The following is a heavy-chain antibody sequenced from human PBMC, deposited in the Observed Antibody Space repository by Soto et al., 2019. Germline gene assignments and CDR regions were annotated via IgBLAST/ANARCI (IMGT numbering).Heavy chain of an antibody. CDR3: ATESRYYDSSGYYYVFDY. D-gene: IGHD3-22*01. J-gene: IGHJ4*02. V-gene: IGHV1-24*01. CDR1: GYTLTELS. CDR2: FDPEDGET. Sequence: AASVKVSCKVSGYTLTELSMHWVRQAPGKGLEWMGGFDPEDGETIYAQKFQGRVTMTEDTSTDTAYMELSSLRSEDTAVYYCATESRYYDSSGYYYVFDYWGQGTLVTVSS.